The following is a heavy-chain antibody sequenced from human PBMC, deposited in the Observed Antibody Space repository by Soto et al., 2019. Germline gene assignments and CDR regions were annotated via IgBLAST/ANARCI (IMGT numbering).Heavy chain of an antibody. CDR3: ARGIQEGFDP. Sequence: PSETLSLTCAVYGGSFSGYYWSWIRQPPGKGLEWIGKINHSGSPNYNPSLKSRVTISLHPSKNQFSLTMTSVTDADTAVYSCARGIQEGFDPWGQGTLVTVSS. J-gene: IGHJ5*02. CDR1: GGSFSGYY. CDR2: INHSGSP. V-gene: IGHV4-34*01. D-gene: IGHD5-18*01.